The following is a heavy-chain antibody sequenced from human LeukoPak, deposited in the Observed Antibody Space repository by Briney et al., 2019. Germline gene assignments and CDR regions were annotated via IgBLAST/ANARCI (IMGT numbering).Heavy chain of an antibody. D-gene: IGHD3-3*01. CDR2: INPNSGGT. Sequence: ASVKVSCKASGYTFTGYYIHWVRQAPGQGLEWMGWINPNSGGTNYAQKFQGRVTMTRDTSISTAYMDLSRLRSDDTAVYYCARDPTSSVLRFLEWLFDYWGQGTLVTVSS. CDR3: ARDPTSSVLRFLEWLFDY. V-gene: IGHV1-2*02. CDR1: GYTFTGYY. J-gene: IGHJ4*02.